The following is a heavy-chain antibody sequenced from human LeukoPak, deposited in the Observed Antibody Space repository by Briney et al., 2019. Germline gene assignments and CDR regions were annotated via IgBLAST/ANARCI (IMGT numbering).Heavy chain of an antibody. J-gene: IGHJ3*02. CDR3: ARGTYYYGSGSRTGAFDI. CDR1: GFTFSTYW. V-gene: IGHV3-48*04. CDR2: ISSSGSTI. Sequence: GGSLRLSCAASGFTFSTYWMSWVRQAPGKGLEWVSYISSSGSTIYYADSVKGRFTISRDNAKNSLYLQMNSLRAEDTAVYYCARGTYYYGSGSRTGAFDIWGQGTMVTVSS. D-gene: IGHD3-10*01.